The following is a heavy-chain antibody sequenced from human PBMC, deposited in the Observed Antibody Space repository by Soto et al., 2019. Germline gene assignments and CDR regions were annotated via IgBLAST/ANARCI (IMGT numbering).Heavy chain of an antibody. CDR3: ARDTGGSYDY. D-gene: IGHD3-16*01. J-gene: IGHJ4*02. CDR1: GFIFSDYY. Sequence: EVQLMESGGGLVQPGGSLRLSCAASGFIFSDYYMDWVRQVPGKGLEWVGRPRNKVNSFSAEYAASVKGRFSIYRDASKDAMYLQMNSLKSDDTAVYYCARDTGGSYDYWGQGALVSVSS. V-gene: IGHV3-72*01. CDR2: PRNKVNSFSA.